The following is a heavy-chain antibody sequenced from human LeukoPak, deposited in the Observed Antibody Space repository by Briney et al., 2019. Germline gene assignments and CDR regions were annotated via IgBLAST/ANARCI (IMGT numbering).Heavy chain of an antibody. CDR1: GGSISSSNYY. V-gene: IGHV4-39*01. J-gene: IGHJ3*02. CDR2: IYYSGST. Sequence: PSETLSLTCIVSGGSISSSNYYWGWIRQPPGKGPEWIRSIYYSGSTYYNPSLKSRVTISVDTSKNQFSLKLSSVTAADTAVYFCARGPYSYDSSGAFDIWGQGTMVTVSS. D-gene: IGHD3-22*01. CDR3: ARGPYSYDSSGAFDI.